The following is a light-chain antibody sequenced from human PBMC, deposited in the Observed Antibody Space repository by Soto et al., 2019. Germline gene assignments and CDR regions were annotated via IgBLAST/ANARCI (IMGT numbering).Light chain of an antibody. CDR1: SSDVGGYNY. CDR3: SSYTSSSTV. J-gene: IGLJ3*02. CDR2: GVS. V-gene: IGLV2-14*01. Sequence: QSVLTQPASVSGSPGQSITISCTGTSSDVGGYNYVSWYQQHPGKAPKLMIYGVSNRPSGVSNRFSGSKSGNTASLTISGLQAEDEADYYCSSYTSSSTVFGGGTKVTVL.